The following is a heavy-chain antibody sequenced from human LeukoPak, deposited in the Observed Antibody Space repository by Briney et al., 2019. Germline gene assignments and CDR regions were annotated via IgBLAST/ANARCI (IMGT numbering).Heavy chain of an antibody. CDR1: GSTFSSYS. V-gene: IGHV3-21*01. J-gene: IGHJ4*02. CDR2: ISSSSSYI. Sequence: GGSLSLSCGASGSTFSSYSMNWVRQPPGEGLEWVSSISSSSSYIYYADSVKGRIINSRDNAKNSLYLQMNSLGAEDTAVYYCARAYVVVPAALDYWGQGTLVTVSS. D-gene: IGHD2-2*01. CDR3: ARAYVVVPAALDY.